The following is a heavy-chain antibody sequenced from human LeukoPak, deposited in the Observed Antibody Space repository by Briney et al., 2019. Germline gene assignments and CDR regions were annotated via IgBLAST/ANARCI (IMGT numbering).Heavy chain of an antibody. V-gene: IGHV3-48*01. CDR2: ISSGSSAL. CDR1: GFTFSSYS. Sequence: PGGSLRLSCAASGFTFSSYSMNWVRQAPGKGLEWVSYISSGSSALYYADSVKGRFTISRDNSKNTLYLQMNSLRAEDTAVYYCASTVEIDGAFDIWGQGTMVTVSS. J-gene: IGHJ3*02. CDR3: ASTVEIDGAFDI. D-gene: IGHD4-23*01.